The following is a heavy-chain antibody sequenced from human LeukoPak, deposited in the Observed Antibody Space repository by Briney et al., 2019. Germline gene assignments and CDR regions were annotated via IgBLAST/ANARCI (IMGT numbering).Heavy chain of an antibody. CDR3: ARENFYYGMDV. Sequence: SETLSLTCTVSGGSISSYYWTWIRQSPSRGLEWLGRTFYRSKWYNDYTVSVKSRITINPDTSKNRFSLQLNSVTPEDTAVYYCARENFYYGMDVWGQGTTVTVSS. V-gene: IGHV6-1*01. CDR2: TFYRSKWYN. CDR1: GGSISSYY. J-gene: IGHJ6*02.